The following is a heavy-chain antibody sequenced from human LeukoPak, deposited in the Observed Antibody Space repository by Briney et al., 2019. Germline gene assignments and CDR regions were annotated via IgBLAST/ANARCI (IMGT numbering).Heavy chain of an antibody. Sequence: GGSLRLSCAASGFTFSSYGMHWVRQAPGKGLEWVSAISGSGGSTYYADSVKGRFTISRDNAKSSLFLQMNNLRVEDTAVYYCTRDQTWGQGTLVTVSS. J-gene: IGHJ4*02. V-gene: IGHV3-21*01. CDR1: GFTFSSYG. CDR3: TRDQT. CDR2: ISGSGGST.